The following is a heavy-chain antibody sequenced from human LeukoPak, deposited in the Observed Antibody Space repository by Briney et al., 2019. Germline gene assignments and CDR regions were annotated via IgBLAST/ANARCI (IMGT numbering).Heavy chain of an antibody. CDR3: ARGRYSSGWHYFDY. J-gene: IGHJ4*02. D-gene: IGHD6-19*01. V-gene: IGHV3-21*01. Sequence: GGSLRLSCAASGFTFISYSLNWVRQAPGKGLEWVSSISSSSSYIYYADSVKGRFTISRDNAKNSLYLQMNSLRAEDTAVYYCARGRYSSGWHYFDYWGQGTLVTVSS. CDR1: GFTFISYS. CDR2: ISSSSSYI.